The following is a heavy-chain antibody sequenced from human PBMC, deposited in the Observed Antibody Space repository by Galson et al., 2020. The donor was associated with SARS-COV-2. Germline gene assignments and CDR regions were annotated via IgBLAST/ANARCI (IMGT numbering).Heavy chain of an antibody. CDR1: GFTFSSYG. CDR3: AKDSLQGVLLWFGELGLDY. D-gene: IGHD3-10*01. Sequence: TGGSLRLSCAASGFTFSSYGMHWVRQAPGKGLEWVAVISYDGSNKYYADSVKGRFTISRDNSKNTLYLQMNSLRAEDTAVYYCAKDSLQGVLLWFGELGLDYWGQGTLVTVSS. CDR2: ISYDGSNK. V-gene: IGHV3-30*18. J-gene: IGHJ4*02.